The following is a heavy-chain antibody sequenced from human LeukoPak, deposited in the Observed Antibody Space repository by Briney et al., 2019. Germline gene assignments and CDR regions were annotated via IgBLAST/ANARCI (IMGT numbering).Heavy chain of an antibody. CDR3: AKDVVSLGRIVRLPAAQSALDY. J-gene: IGHJ4*02. CDR2: ISDSGRST. D-gene: IGHD2-2*01. CDR1: GFIFSNYA. Sequence: QSGGSLRLSCAASGFIFSNYAMTWVRQAPGKGLEWVSGISDSGRSTYYADSVKGRFTISRDNSKNTVYLQMSSLRVEDTAVYYCAKDVVSLGRIVRLPAAQSALDYWGQGTLVTVSS. V-gene: IGHV3-23*01.